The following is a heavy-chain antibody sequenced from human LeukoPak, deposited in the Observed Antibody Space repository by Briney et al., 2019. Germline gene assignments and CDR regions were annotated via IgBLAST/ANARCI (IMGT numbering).Heavy chain of an antibody. D-gene: IGHD6-19*01. CDR1: GYTFTSYG. CDR3: ARDLGSSGWADNWFDP. Sequence: ASVKVSCKASGYTFTSYGISRVRQAPGQGLEWMGWISAYNGNTNYAQKLQGRVTMTTDTSTSTAYMELRSLRSDDTAVYYCARDLGSSGWADNWFDPWGQGTLVTVSS. CDR2: ISAYNGNT. J-gene: IGHJ5*02. V-gene: IGHV1-18*01.